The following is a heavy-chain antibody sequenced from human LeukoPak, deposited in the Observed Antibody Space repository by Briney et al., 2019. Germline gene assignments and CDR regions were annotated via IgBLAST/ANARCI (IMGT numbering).Heavy chain of an antibody. CDR3: ARDTGGGYSCYDC. CDR2: ISANGGST. V-gene: IGHV3-23*01. Sequence: PGGSLRLSCAASGFTFSSYAMSWVRQVPGKGLDWVSGISANGGSTYYADSVKGRFTISRDNAKNSLYLQMNSLRAEDTAVYYCARDTGGGYSCYDCWGQGTLVTVSS. J-gene: IGHJ4*02. D-gene: IGHD5-18*01. CDR1: GFTFSSYA.